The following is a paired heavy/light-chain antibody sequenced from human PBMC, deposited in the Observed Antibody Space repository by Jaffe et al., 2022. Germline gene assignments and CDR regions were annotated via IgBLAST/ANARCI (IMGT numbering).Heavy chain of an antibody. CDR1: GGSISSYY. CDR2: IYYSGST. J-gene: IGHJ4*02. D-gene: IGHD2-15*01. CDR3: ARAAPRGYCSGGSCYKMITFGGVILYFDY. V-gene: IGHV4-59*01. Sequence: QVQLQESGPGLVKPSETLSLTCTVSGGSISSYYWSWIRQPPGKGLEWIGYIYYSGSTNYNPSLKSRVTISVDTSKNQFSLKLSSVTAADTAVYYCARAAPRGYCSGGSCYKMITFGGVILYFDYWGQGTLVTVSS.
Light chain of an antibody. CDR3: MQALQTPPT. CDR1: QSLLHSNGYNY. V-gene: IGKV2-28*01. CDR2: LGS. Sequence: DIVMTQSPLSLPVTPGEPASISCRSSQSLLHSNGYNYLDWYLQKPGQSPQLLIYLGSNRASGVPDRFSGSGSGTDFTLKISRVEAEDVGVYYCMQALQTPPTFGPGTKVDIK. J-gene: IGKJ3*01.